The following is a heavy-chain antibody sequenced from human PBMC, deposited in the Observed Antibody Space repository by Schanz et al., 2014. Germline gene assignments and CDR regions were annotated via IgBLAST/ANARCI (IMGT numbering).Heavy chain of an antibody. Sequence: QVQLQESGPGLVKPSQTLSLTCAVSGDSISGGGYSWSWIRQPPGKGLEWIGYIFFRGSTYYNPSLKSRVTISIDTSKTQSSRRRTSVTAADTAVYYCYGMDVWGQGTTVTVSS. CDR3: YGMDV. CDR1: GDSISGGGYS. V-gene: IGHV4-30-4*07. CDR2: IFFRGST. J-gene: IGHJ6*02.